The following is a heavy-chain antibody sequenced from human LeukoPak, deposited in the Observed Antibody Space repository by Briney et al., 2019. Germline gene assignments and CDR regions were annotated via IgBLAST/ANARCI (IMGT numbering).Heavy chain of an antibody. V-gene: IGHV1-69*06. CDR2: IIPIFGTA. J-gene: IGHJ4*02. D-gene: IGHD6-13*01. CDR3: ARAPAAGTDHFDY. CDR1: GGTFSSYA. Sequence: SVKVSCKASGGTFSSYAISWVRQAPGQGLEWMGGIIPIFGTANYAQMFQGRVTITADKSTSTAYMELSSLRSEDTAVYYCARAPAAGTDHFDYWGQGTLVTVSS.